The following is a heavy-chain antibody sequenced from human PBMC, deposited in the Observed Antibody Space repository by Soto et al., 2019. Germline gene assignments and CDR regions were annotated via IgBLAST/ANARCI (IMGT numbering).Heavy chain of an antibody. CDR1: GFTFDDYA. V-gene: IGHV3-9*01. CDR3: AGQESDYFDY. D-gene: IGHD3-10*01. J-gene: IGHJ4*02. CDR2: ISWNSGSI. Sequence: GGSLRLSCAASGFTFDDYAMHWVRQAPGKGLEWVSGISWNSGSIGYADSVKGRFTISRDNAKNSLYLQMNSLRAEDTALYYCAGQESDYFDYWGQGTLVTVSS.